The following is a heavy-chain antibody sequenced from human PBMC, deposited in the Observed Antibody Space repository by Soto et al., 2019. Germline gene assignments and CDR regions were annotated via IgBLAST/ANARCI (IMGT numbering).Heavy chain of an antibody. Sequence: PGGSLRLSCTASGFTFSSYEMTWVRQAPGKGLEWVSYITSGGTTYYADSAKGRFTISRDNAKNTLYLQMNSLRAEDTAVYYCAKDENYDSSGYPYYFDYWGQGTLVTVSS. V-gene: IGHV3-48*03. CDR1: GFTFSSYE. CDR2: ITSGGTT. D-gene: IGHD3-22*01. CDR3: AKDENYDSSGYPYYFDY. J-gene: IGHJ4*02.